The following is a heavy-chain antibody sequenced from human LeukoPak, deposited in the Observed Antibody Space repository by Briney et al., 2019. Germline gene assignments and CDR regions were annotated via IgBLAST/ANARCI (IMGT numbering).Heavy chain of an antibody. CDR3: ARELTFCTSTSCPLYHY. CDR1: GYKFTDYY. V-gene: IGHV1-2*02. D-gene: IGHD2-2*01. CDR2: TNPTNGGS. Sequence: ASVKVSCKASGYKFTDYYVHWVRQAPGQGLEWMGWTNPTNGGSNYAQKFHGRVTMTRDTSITTAYMEVNSLTSDDTAVYYCARELTFCTSTSCPLYHYWGQGTLVTVSS. J-gene: IGHJ4*02.